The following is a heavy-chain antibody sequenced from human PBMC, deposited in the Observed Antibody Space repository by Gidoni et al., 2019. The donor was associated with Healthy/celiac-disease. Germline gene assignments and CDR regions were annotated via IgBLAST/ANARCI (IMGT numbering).Heavy chain of an antibody. V-gene: IGHV3-33*01. CDR1: GFTFSSYG. J-gene: IGHJ6*03. Sequence: QVQLVESGGGVVQPGRSLRLSCAASGFTFSSYGSHWVRQAPGKGLEWVAGLWYDGRNKFYGDPVEGRITNFKGNSQNTVYLPIKSLRAGDTAVVYCSRDRVTIWRGYYVPYYMDVWGKGNTVTVSS. CDR2: LWYDGRNK. D-gene: IGHD3-3*01. CDR3: SRDRVTIWRGYYVPYYMDV.